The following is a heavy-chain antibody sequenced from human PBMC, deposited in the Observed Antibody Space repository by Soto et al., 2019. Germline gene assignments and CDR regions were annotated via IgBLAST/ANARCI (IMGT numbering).Heavy chain of an antibody. CDR2: MSYDGTKE. CDR1: GFTLSTYG. V-gene: IGHV3-30*18. CDR3: AKEYGSTWIDH. J-gene: IGHJ4*02. Sequence: PXESLRLSCAASGFTLSTYGMHWVRQAPGKGLEWVAAMSYDGTKEYYADSVKGRFTISRDNSRNTLFLQLNSLRAEDTAVYYCAKEYGSTWIDHWGQGTLVTVSS. D-gene: IGHD6-13*01.